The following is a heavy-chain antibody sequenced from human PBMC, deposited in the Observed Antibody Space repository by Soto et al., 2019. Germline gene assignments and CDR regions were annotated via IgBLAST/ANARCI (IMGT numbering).Heavy chain of an antibody. D-gene: IGHD4-17*01. J-gene: IGHJ4*02. Sequence: QITLKESGPTLVKPTQTLTLTCTFSGFSLSTNGVGVGWIRQPPGKALEWLALIYWDDSKHYSSSLNSRLTITNDTSRNLVVLTMTDMDPVDTATYYCAKKGGGDYILGYWGQGTLVTVSS. CDR2: IYWDDSK. V-gene: IGHV2-5*02. CDR3: AKKGGGDYILGY. CDR1: GFSLSTNGVG.